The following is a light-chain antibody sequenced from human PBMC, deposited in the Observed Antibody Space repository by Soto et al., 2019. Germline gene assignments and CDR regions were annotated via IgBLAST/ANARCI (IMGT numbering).Light chain of an antibody. CDR3: SSYTDSSTYVV. CDR1: SSDVGGYNY. V-gene: IGLV2-14*01. Sequence: QSVLTQAASVSGSPGQSITISCIGTSSDVGGYNYVSWYQQHPGKAPKLMIYEVNYRPSGVSNRFSGSKSGNTASLTISGLQAEDEADYYCSSYTDSSTYVVFGGGTKVTVL. J-gene: IGLJ2*01. CDR2: EVN.